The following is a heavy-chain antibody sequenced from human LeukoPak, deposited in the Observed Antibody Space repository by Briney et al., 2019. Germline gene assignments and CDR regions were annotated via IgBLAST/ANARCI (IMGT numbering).Heavy chain of an antibody. V-gene: IGHV3-21*01. D-gene: IGHD1-26*01. CDR2: ISSSSSYI. CDR1: GFTFSSYS. J-gene: IGHJ4*02. Sequence: GGSLRLSCAASGFTFSSYSMNWVRQAPGKGLEWVSSISSSSSYIYYADSVKGRFTISRDNAKNSLYLQMNSLRAEDTAVYYCAKPTSGSGSFLIDFWGRGTLVTVSS. CDR3: AKPTSGSGSFLIDF.